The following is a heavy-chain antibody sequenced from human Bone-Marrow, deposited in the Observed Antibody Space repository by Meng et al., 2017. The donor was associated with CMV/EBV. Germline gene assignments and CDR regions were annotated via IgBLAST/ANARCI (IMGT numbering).Heavy chain of an antibody. Sequence: GESLKISCAASGFTFSSYEINWVRQAPGKGLEWVSYISVGGSTIYYTDSVKGRFTISRDNAKNSLYLQMNSLRAEDTAVYYCARDKRVVAFTSYYYGMDVWGQGTTVTVSS. CDR2: ISVGGSTI. CDR1: GFTFSSYE. CDR3: ARDKRVVAFTSYYYGMDV. J-gene: IGHJ6*02. D-gene: IGHD2-15*01. V-gene: IGHV3-48*03.